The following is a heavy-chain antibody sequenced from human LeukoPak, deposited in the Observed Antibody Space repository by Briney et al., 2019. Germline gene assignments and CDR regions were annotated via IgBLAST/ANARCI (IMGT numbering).Heavy chain of an antibody. CDR2: IIPIFGTA. CDR1: GGTFSSYA. D-gene: IGHD5-12*01. V-gene: IGHV1-69*01. Sequence: GASVKVSCKASGGTFSSYAISWVRQAPGQGLEWMGGIIPIFGTANYAQKFQGRVTITADESTSTAYMELSSLGSEDTAVYYCARGDKIVATWPGSPPSYNWFDPWGQGTLVTVSS. J-gene: IGHJ5*02. CDR3: ARGDKIVATWPGSPPSYNWFDP.